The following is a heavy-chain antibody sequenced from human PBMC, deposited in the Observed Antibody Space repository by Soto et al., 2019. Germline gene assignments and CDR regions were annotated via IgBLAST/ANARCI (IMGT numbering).Heavy chain of an antibody. V-gene: IGHV4-39*01. CDR3: ARRAWGYSDP. CDR2: IDYSGST. J-gene: IGHJ5*02. CDR1: GCSISSSSYY. D-gene: IGHD2-15*01. Sequence: QLQLQESGPGLVKPSETLSLTCTVSGCSISSSSYYWGWIRQPPGKGLEWIGSIDYSGSTYYNPSLKSRVPISVDTSKTQFSLTLSSVTAADTAVYYCARRAWGYSDPWGQGTLVTVSS.